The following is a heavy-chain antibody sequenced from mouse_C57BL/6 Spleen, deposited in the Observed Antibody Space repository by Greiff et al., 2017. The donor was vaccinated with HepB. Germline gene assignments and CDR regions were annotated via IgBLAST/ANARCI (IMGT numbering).Heavy chain of an antibody. V-gene: IGHV2-9-1*01. Sequence: VQLQESGPGLVAPSQSLSITCTVSGFSLTSYAISWVRQPPGKGLEWLGVIWTGGGTNYNSALKSRLSISKDNSKSQVFLKMNSLQTDDTARYYCARNDYDVRDYYAMDYWGQGTSVTVSS. CDR1: GFSLTSYA. D-gene: IGHD2-4*01. CDR3: ARNDYDVRDYYAMDY. J-gene: IGHJ4*01. CDR2: IWTGGGT.